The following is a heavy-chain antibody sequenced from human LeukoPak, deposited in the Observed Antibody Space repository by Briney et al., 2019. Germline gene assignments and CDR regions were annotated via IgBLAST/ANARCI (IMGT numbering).Heavy chain of an antibody. J-gene: IGHJ3*02. V-gene: IGHV4-39*01. CDR2: IYYSGST. CDR3: ARVQLSGIAAVHRPNDAFDI. D-gene: IGHD6-13*01. Sequence: PSETLSLTCTVSGGSISSSSYYWGWIRQAPGKGLEWIGSIYYSGSTYYNPSLKSRVTISVDTSKNQFSLKLSSVTAADTAVYYCARVQLSGIAAVHRPNDAFDIWGQGTMVTVSS. CDR1: GGSISSSSYY.